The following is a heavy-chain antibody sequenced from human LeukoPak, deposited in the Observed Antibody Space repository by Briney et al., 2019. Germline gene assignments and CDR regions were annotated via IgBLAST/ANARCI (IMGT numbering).Heavy chain of an antibody. Sequence: SETLSLTCTVSGGSISSYYGSWIPQPPGKGLEWIGYIYYSGSANYNPSLKSRVTISVDTSKNQFSLKLSSVTAADTAVYYCATYDSGTIDYWGQGTLVTVSS. CDR3: ATYDSGTIDY. CDR1: GGSISSYY. D-gene: IGHD3-22*01. CDR2: IYYSGSA. V-gene: IGHV4-59*01. J-gene: IGHJ4*02.